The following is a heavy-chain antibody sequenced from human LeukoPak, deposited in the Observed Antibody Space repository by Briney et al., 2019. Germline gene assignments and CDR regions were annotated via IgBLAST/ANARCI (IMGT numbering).Heavy chain of an antibody. V-gene: IGHV4-34*01. D-gene: IGHD6-13*01. CDR3: ARGYSSSWFYSYYYYYMDV. CDR2: INHSGST. CDR1: GGSFSGYY. J-gene: IGHJ6*03. Sequence: SETLSLTCAVYGGSFSGYYWSWIRQPPGKGLEWIGEINHSGSTNYNPSLKSRVTISVDTSKNQFSLKLSSVTAADTAVYYCARGYSSSWFYSYYYYYMDVWGKGTTVTVSS.